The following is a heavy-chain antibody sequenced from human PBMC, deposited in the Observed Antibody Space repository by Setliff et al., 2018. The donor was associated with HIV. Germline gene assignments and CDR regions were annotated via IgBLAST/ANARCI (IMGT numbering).Heavy chain of an antibody. CDR1: GGSISGFNW. CDR2: IYHYGST. J-gene: IGHJ1*01. V-gene: IGHV4-4*02. D-gene: IGHD6-13*01. CDR3: ARVPTSSWYVTTQRTKEYFHH. Sequence: SETLSLTCAVSGGSISGFNWWSWVRQTPGRGLEWIGEIYHYGSTNYNPSLMSRVTISLDKSKNHFSLKLTSVTAADTAIYYCARVPTSSWYVTTQRTKEYFHHWGQGTLVTVSS.